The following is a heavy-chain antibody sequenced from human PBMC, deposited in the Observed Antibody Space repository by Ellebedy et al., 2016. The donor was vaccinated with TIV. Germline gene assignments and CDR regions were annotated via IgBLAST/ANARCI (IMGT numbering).Heavy chain of an antibody. J-gene: IGHJ6*02. CDR2: ISYDGSNK. Sequence: GESLKISXAASGFTFSSYAMHWVRQAPGKGLEWVAVISYDGSNKYYADSVKGRFTISRDNSKNTLYLQMNSLRAEDTAVYYCAGGGQSYYYAMDVWGQGTTVTVSS. CDR3: AGGGQSYYYAMDV. CDR1: GFTFSSYA. V-gene: IGHV3-30-3*01. D-gene: IGHD2-15*01.